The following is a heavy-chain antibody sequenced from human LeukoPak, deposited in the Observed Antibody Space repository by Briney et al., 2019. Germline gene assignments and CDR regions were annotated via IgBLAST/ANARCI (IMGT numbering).Heavy chain of an antibody. J-gene: IGHJ4*02. D-gene: IGHD6-19*01. CDR1: GFTFDYIW. Sequence: PGGSLRLSCAASGFTFDYIWMSWVRQAPGKGLEWVGRIKSKTDGETTDYAAPVKGRFTLSRDDSKNTPYLQMNSLKIEDTAVYYCTRVRPYDSGCFDCWGQGTLVTVSS. CDR3: TRVRPYDSGCFDC. V-gene: IGHV3-15*01. CDR2: IKSKTDGETT.